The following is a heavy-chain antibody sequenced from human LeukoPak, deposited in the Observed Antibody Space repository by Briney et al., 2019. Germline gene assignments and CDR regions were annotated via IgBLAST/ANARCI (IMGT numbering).Heavy chain of an antibody. CDR3: ARHPYRDYYYYYYMDV. CDR1: GGSISSSSYY. Sequence: PSETLSLTCTVSGGSISSSSYYWGWIRQPPGKGLEWIGSIYYSGSTYYNPSLKSRVTISVDTSKNQFSLKLSSVTAADTAVYYCARHPYRDYYYYYYMDVWGKGTTVTISS. CDR2: IYYSGST. J-gene: IGHJ6*03. V-gene: IGHV4-39*01. D-gene: IGHD3-16*02.